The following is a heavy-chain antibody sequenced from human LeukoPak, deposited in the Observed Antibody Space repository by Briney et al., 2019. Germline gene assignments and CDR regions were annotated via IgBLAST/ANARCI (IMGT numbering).Heavy chain of an antibody. CDR1: GGSISTYY. CDR3: ARSGCNYASAPFY. D-gene: IGHD2-2*01. Sequence: PSETLSLTCNVSGGSISTYYWSWIRQPAGKGLEWIGRIYSSGRTYSSGSTDYNPSLKSRVTMSVDTPKNQFSLKLTSVTAADTAVYYCARSGCNYASAPFYWGQGTLVTVSS. J-gene: IGHJ4*02. V-gene: IGHV4-4*07. CDR2: IYSSGRTYSSGST.